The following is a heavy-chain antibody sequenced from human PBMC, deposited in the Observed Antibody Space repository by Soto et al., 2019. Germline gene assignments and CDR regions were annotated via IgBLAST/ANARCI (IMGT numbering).Heavy chain of an antibody. Sequence: QVQLVQSGAEVKKPGSSVKVSCKASGGTFSSYTISWVRQAPGQGLEWMGRIIPILGIANYAQKFQGRVTITADKSTSTAYMELSSLRSEDTAVYYCARGLYDYGDYDNWFDPWGQGTLFTVSS. CDR2: IIPILGIA. CDR1: GGTFSSYT. V-gene: IGHV1-69*02. D-gene: IGHD4-17*01. J-gene: IGHJ5*02. CDR3: ARGLYDYGDYDNWFDP.